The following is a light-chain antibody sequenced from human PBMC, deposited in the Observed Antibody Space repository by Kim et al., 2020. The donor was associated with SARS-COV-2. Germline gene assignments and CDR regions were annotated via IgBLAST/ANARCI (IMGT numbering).Light chain of an antibody. Sequence: PGQSVTISCTGTSSDVGGYDYVSWYQQHPGKAPKLMISDVTKRPSGVPDRFSGSKSGNTASLTISGLQAEDEADYYCSSYAGNTLLFGGGTQLTVL. CDR2: DVT. V-gene: IGLV2-8*01. CDR3: SSYAGNTLL. CDR1: SSDVGGYDY. J-gene: IGLJ2*01.